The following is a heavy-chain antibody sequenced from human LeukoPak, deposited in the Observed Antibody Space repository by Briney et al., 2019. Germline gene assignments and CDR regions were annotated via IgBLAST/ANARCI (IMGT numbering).Heavy chain of an antibody. CDR2: INPSGDGT. CDR3: AKETPNTGWFDP. J-gene: IGHJ5*02. D-gene: IGHD1-14*01. Sequence: ASVKVSCKASGHTFTTYYVHLVRQAPGQGLEWMGVINPSGDGTNYPQRFQGRVTLTRDTSASTVYMELSSLRSEDTAIYYCAKETPNTGWFDPWGQGTLVTVSS. CDR1: GHTFTTYY. V-gene: IGHV1-46*01.